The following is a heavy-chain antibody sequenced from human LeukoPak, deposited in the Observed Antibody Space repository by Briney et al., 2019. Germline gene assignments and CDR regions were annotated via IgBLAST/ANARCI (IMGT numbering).Heavy chain of an antibody. Sequence: ASVKVSCKTSGYIFTSYALNWVRQAPGQGLEWMGLINTNTEHPTYAQGFTGRFVFSLDTSVRTAFLQIHSLQTEDTAVYYCAKGGVPFYYGSGSYCPAWGQGTLVTVSS. CDR2: INTNTEHP. CDR1: GYIFTSYA. D-gene: IGHD3-10*01. CDR3: AKGGVPFYYGSGSYCPA. V-gene: IGHV7-4-1*01. J-gene: IGHJ5*02.